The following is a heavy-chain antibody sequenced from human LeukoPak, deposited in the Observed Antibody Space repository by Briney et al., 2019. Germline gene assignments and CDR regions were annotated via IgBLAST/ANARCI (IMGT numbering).Heavy chain of an antibody. CDR1: GFTFSSYG. CDR3: AREGRSSESYFSSAEYFQH. CDR2: VSYGGDNK. Sequence: PGGSLRLSCAASGFTFSSYGMHWVRQTPGKGLQWVAVVSYGGDNKYYGASVKGRFAISRDNSKNTLYLQMNSLTTDDTAVYFCAREGRSSESYFSSAEYFQHWGQGTQVTVSS. D-gene: IGHD1-26*01. J-gene: IGHJ1*01. V-gene: IGHV3-30*19.